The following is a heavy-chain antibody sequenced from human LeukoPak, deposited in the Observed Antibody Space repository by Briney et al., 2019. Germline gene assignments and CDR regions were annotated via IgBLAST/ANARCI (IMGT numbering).Heavy chain of an antibody. J-gene: IGHJ6*03. V-gene: IGHV1-2*02. CDR1: GYTFTGYY. CDR2: INPNSGGT. Sequence: ASVKVSCKASGYTFTGYYMHWVRQAPGQGLEWMGWINPNSGGTNYAQKFQGRVTMTRDTSISTAYMELSRLRSDDTAVCYCARAASIAARHYYYYMDVWGKGTTVTVSS. CDR3: ARAASIAARHYYYYMDV. D-gene: IGHD6-6*01.